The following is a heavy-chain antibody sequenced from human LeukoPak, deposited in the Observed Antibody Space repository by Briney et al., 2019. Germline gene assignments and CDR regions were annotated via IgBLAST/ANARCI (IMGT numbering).Heavy chain of an antibody. D-gene: IGHD1-26*01. Sequence: GGSLRLSCAASGFTVSDNYMSWVRQAPGKGLEWVAFIRYDGSNKYYADSVKGRFTISRDNSKNTLYLQMNSLRAEDTAVYYCASVTSGTYSYFDYWGQGTLVTVSS. CDR3: ASVTSGTYSYFDY. V-gene: IGHV3-30*02. J-gene: IGHJ4*02. CDR1: GFTVSDNY. CDR2: IRYDGSNK.